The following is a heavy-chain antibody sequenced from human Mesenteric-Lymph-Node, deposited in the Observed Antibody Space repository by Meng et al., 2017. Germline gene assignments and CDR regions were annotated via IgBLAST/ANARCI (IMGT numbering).Heavy chain of an antibody. Sequence: QGHVGEYGGEVKKPGAAGKVSCKASGYTFTGYYMHWVRQAPGQGLEWMGRINPNSGGTNYAQKFQGRVTMTRDTSISTAYMELSRLRSDDTAVYYCAREGEYYYYSFDYWGQGTLVTVSS. V-gene: IGHV1-2*06. CDR1: GYTFTGYY. CDR2: INPNSGGT. J-gene: IGHJ4*02. D-gene: IGHD3-16*01. CDR3: AREGEYYYYSFDY.